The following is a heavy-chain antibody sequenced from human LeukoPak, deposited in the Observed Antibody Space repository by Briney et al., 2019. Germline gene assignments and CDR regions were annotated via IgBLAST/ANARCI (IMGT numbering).Heavy chain of an antibody. CDR2: IYYSGST. Sequence: SETLSLTXTVSGGSISNYYWSWIRQPPGKGLEWIGSIYYSGSTNYNPPLKSRITISGDTSKNQFSLKLSSVTAADTAVYYCATELKVGNTGYYFDYWGQGTLVTVSS. CDR3: ATELKVGNTGYYFDY. V-gene: IGHV4-59*01. CDR1: GGSISNYY. D-gene: IGHD1-14*01. J-gene: IGHJ4*02.